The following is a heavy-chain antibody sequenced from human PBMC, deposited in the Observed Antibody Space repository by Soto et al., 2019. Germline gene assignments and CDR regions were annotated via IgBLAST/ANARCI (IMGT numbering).Heavy chain of an antibody. J-gene: IGHJ4*02. V-gene: IGHV4-31*03. D-gene: IGHD3-10*01. CDR2: IYYSGST. Sequence: LSLTCTVSGGSISSGGYYWSWIRQHPGEGLEWIGYIYYSGSTYYNPSLKSRVTISVDTSKDQFSLKLSSVTAADTAVYYCASRSGSYYGGLNYWGQGTLVTVSS. CDR1: GGSISSGGYY. CDR3: ASRSGSYYGGLNY.